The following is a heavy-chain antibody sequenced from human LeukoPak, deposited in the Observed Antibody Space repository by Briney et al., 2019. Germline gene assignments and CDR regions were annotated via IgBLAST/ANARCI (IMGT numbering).Heavy chain of an antibody. D-gene: IGHD1-26*01. J-gene: IGHJ5*02. Sequence: SETLSLTCAVSGYSINSGYYWGWIRQSPGKGLEWIGSIYHSGNTYYNPSLKSRVTISVDTSKKHFSLKLSSVTAADTAVYYCARQEPGNWFDPWGQGTLVTVSS. CDR1: GYSINSGYY. V-gene: IGHV4-38-2*01. CDR2: IYHSGNT. CDR3: ARQEPGNWFDP.